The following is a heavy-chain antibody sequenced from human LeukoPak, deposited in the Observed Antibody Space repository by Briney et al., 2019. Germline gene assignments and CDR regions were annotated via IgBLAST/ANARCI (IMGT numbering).Heavy chain of an antibody. J-gene: IGHJ3*02. CDR2: INPNSGGT. CDR3: ARDRASGYDAFDI. V-gene: IGHV1-2*02. CDR1: GYTFTGYY. Sequence: GASVKVSCKASGYTFTGYYMHWVRQAPGQGLEWMGWINPNSGGTNYAQKFQGRVTMTRDTSISTAYMALSGLRSDDTAVYYCARDRASGYDAFDIWGQGTMVTVSS. D-gene: IGHD5-12*01.